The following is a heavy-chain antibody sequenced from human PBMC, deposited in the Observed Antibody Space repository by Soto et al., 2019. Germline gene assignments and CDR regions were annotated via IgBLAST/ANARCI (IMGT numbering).Heavy chain of an antibody. CDR2: ISYDGSNK. Sequence: QVQLVESGGGVVQPGRSLRLSCAASGFTFSSYAMHWVRQAPGKGLEWVAVISYDGSNKYYADSVKGRFTISRDNSKNTLYLQMNSLRAEDTAVYYCARDHEQWLETYYFVYWGQGTLVTVSS. D-gene: IGHD6-19*01. CDR3: ARDHEQWLETYYFVY. V-gene: IGHV3-30-3*01. J-gene: IGHJ4*02. CDR1: GFTFSSYA.